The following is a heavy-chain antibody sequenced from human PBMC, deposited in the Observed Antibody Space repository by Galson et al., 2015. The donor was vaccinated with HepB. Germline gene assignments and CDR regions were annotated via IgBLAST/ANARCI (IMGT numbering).Heavy chain of an antibody. D-gene: IGHD2-2*01. J-gene: IGHJ6*02. V-gene: IGHV1-18*01. Sequence: SVKVSCKASGYTFTSYGISWVRQAPGQGLEWMGWISAYNGNTNYAQKLQGRVTMTTDTSTSTAYMELRSLRSDDTAVYYCARACCSSTSYNYGMDVWGQGTTVTVSS. CDR2: ISAYNGNT. CDR3: ARACCSSTSYNYGMDV. CDR1: GYTFTSYG.